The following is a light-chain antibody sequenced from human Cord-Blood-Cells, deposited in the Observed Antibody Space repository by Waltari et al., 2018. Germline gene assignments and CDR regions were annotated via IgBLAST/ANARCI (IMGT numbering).Light chain of an antibody. CDR2: DVS. J-gene: IGLJ2*01. Sequence: QSALTQPASVSGSPGQSITISCTGTRRDVGGYNIVPWYQQHPGKAPKLMIYDVSNRPSGVSNRFSGSKSGNTASLTISGLQAEDEADYYYSSYTSSSTLVFGGGTKLTVL. CDR3: SSYTSSSTLV. V-gene: IGLV2-14*01. CDR1: RRDVGGYNI.